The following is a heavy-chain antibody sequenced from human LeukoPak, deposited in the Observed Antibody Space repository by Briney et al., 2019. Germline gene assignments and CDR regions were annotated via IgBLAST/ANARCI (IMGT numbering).Heavy chain of an antibody. Sequence: GGSLRLSCAASGFTFSNYNMNWVRQAPGKGLEWVSYIGSRSSTIYYADSVKGRFTISRDNARNSLYLQMDNLRAEDTGVYYCARDFYDGFALDYWGQGTLVTVSS. CDR1: GFTFSNYN. D-gene: IGHD2/OR15-2a*01. CDR2: IGSRSSTI. V-gene: IGHV3-48*04. J-gene: IGHJ4*02. CDR3: ARDFYDGFALDY.